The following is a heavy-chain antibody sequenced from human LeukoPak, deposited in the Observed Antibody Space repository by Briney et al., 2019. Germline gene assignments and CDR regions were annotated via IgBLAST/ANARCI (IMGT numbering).Heavy chain of an antibody. V-gene: IGHV4-34*01. CDR3: ARRAPYGDYGY. J-gene: IGHJ4*02. D-gene: IGHD4-17*01. CDR1: GGSFSGYY. Sequence: SETLSLTCAVYGGSFSGYYWSWIRQPPGKGLEWIGEINHSGSTNYNPSLKSRVTISVDTSKNQFSLKLSSVTAADTAVYYCARRAPYGDYGYWGQGTLVTVSS. CDR2: INHSGST.